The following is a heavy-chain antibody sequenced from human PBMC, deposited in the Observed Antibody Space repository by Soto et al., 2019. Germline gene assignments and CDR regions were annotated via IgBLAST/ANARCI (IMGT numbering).Heavy chain of an antibody. D-gene: IGHD6-25*01. CDR1: GFSFSTYD. V-gene: IGHV3-48*02. Sequence: EVQLVESGGGLVQPGGSLRLSCAASGFSFSTYDMNWVRQAPGKVLEWVSYISYGGQTIKSTDSVKGRFTISRDNAKNSLYLQMSVLSDENTGVYYCARDPQRGYSGMDVWGQGTTVTVSS. CDR3: ARDPQRGYSGMDV. J-gene: IGHJ6*02. CDR2: ISYGGQTI.